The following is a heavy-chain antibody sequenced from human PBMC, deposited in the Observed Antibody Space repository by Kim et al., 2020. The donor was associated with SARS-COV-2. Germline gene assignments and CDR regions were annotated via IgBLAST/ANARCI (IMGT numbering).Heavy chain of an antibody. V-gene: IGHV3-23*01. J-gene: IGHJ3*01. CDR1: GFPFSSFA. CDR3: ARCTLNRGVIKSGNAFD. CDR2: VSGGGDAT. D-gene: IGHD3-10*01. Sequence: GGSLRLSCTTSGFPFSSFAMAWLRQRPGKAPEWVSGVSGGGDATYYADAVRGRFTISRDISRNTIHLQMTSLRVDDTAQYYCARCTLNRGVIKSGNAFD.